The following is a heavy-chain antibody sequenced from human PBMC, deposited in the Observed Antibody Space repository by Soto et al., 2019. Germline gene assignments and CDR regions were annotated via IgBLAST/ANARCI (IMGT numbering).Heavy chain of an antibody. CDR1: GFTFSSYW. Sequence: GGSLRLSCAASGFTFSSYWMHWVRQAPGKGLVWVSRINSDGSSTSYADSVKGRFTISRDNAKNTLYLQMNSLRAEDMAVYYCARIYSSSWYTSDHDAFDIWGQGTMVTVS. J-gene: IGHJ3*02. CDR3: ARIYSSSWYTSDHDAFDI. CDR2: INSDGSST. V-gene: IGHV3-74*01. D-gene: IGHD6-13*01.